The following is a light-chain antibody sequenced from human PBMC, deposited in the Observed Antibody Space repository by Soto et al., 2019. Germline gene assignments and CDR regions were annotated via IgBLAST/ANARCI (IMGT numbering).Light chain of an antibody. CDR3: SLYTSSSTFV. Sequence: QSALTQPPSVSGSPGQSVTISCTGTSRDVGSYNRVSWYQQPPGTAPKLMIYEVSNRPSGVPDRFSGSKSGNTASLTISGLQAEDEADYYCSLYTSSSTFVFGGGTKLAVL. CDR1: SRDVGSYNR. CDR2: EVS. V-gene: IGLV2-18*01. J-gene: IGLJ2*01.